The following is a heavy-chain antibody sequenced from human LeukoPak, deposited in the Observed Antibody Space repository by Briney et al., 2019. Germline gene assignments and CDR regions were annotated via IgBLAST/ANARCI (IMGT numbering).Heavy chain of an antibody. CDR2: IYTSGST. CDR1: GGSISSGSYY. D-gene: IGHD3-10*01. Sequence: PSETLSLTCTVSGGSISSGSYYWSWIRQPAGKGLEWIGRIYTSGSTNYNPSLKSRVTISVDTSKNQFSLKLSSVTAADTAVYYCARVRTTMVRGVIIPPGRMDVWGKGTTVTISS. J-gene: IGHJ6*03. V-gene: IGHV4-61*02. CDR3: ARVRTTMVRGVIIPPGRMDV.